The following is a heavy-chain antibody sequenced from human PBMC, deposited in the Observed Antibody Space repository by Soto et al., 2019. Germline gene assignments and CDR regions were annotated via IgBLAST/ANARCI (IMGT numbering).Heavy chain of an antibody. CDR3: ARVKVPAARPGAFDL. V-gene: IGHV1-18*01. CDR2: INPLKGDT. Sequence: ASVKASCKASGYTFSTYGITWVRQARGQGLDWMGWINPLKGDTNAAARFQDRVTMTTDTSTRTAHMELRRLTSDETDVYYCARVKVPAARPGAFDLWGQGTLVTVSS. D-gene: IGHD2-2*02. J-gene: IGHJ3*01. CDR1: GYTFSTYG.